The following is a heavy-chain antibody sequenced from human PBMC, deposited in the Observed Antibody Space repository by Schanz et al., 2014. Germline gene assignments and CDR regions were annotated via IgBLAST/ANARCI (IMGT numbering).Heavy chain of an antibody. D-gene: IGHD3-22*01. CDR3: ARDIQYHYDTSGPVGAFDI. CDR2: IGGSDGNT. V-gene: IGHV1-18*01. Sequence: QVQLVQSGGEVKTPGASVKVSCKASGYTFTRSGISWVRQAPGQGLEWMGWIGGSDGNTNFAQKFQGRVTMTTDTSTSTVYMDLSSLRSDDTAVYYCARDIQYHYDTSGPVGAFDIWGQGTVVTVSS. J-gene: IGHJ3*02. CDR1: GYTFTRSG.